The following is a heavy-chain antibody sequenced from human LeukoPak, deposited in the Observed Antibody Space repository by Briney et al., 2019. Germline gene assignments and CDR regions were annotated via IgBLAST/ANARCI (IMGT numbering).Heavy chain of an antibody. Sequence: GGSLRLSCAASGFTFSSYAMHWVRQAPGKGLEWVAVISYDGSNKYYADSVKGRFTISRDNSKNTLYLQMNSLRAEDTAVYYCAREWVFCSGGSCSELNFDYWGQGTLVTVSS. D-gene: IGHD2-15*01. CDR3: AREWVFCSGGSCSELNFDY. CDR1: GFTFSSYA. CDR2: ISYDGSNK. V-gene: IGHV3-30-3*01. J-gene: IGHJ4*02.